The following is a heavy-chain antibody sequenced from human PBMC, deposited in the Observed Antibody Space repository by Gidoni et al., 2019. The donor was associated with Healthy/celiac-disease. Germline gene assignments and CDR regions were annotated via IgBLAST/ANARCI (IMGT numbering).Heavy chain of an antibody. J-gene: IGHJ4*02. CDR3: AKEREQLDQYYFDY. CDR1: GFPFSRYA. V-gene: IGHV3-23*01. D-gene: IGHD6-6*01. Sequence: EVQLLESGGGLVQPGGSLRLSCAASGFPFSRYAMGWVRQAPGKGLEWVSAISGSGGSTYYADSVKGRFTISRDNSKNTLYLQMNSLRAEDTAVYYCAKEREQLDQYYFDYWGQGTLVTVSS. CDR2: ISGSGGST.